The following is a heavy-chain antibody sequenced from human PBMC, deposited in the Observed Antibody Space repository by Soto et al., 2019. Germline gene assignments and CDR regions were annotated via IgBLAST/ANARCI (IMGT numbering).Heavy chain of an antibody. CDR1: SGSFSGYY. CDR2: IYHGLSI. V-gene: IGHV4-34*01. D-gene: IGHD3-16*01. CDR3: ARHGGYYFDY. J-gene: IGHJ4*02. Sequence: KPSETLSLTCAVYSGSFSGYYWSRIRQPPGKGLEWIGEIYHGLSIVYNPSLKSRVTISGDSSKNQFSLKLSSVTAADTAAYYCARHGGYYFDYWGQGTLGTV.